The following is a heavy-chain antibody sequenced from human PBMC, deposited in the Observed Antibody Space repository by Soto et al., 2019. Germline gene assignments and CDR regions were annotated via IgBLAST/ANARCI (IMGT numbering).Heavy chain of an antibody. J-gene: IGHJ6*02. V-gene: IGHV3-74*01. CDR1: GFTFSDYW. CDR3: ARVVRGHYGKDV. D-gene: IGHD3-10*01. CDR2: INGDGSST. Sequence: EVQLVESGGGLAQPGGSLRLSCAASGFTFSDYWIHWVRQAPGKGLMWVSRINGDGSSTNYADSVKGRFTISRDNANNTLYQQMNSLRAEDTAVYYCARVVRGHYGKDVWGQGTTVTVSS.